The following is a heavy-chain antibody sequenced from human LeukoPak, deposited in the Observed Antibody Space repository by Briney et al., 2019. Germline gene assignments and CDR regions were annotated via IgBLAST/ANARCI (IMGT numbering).Heavy chain of an antibody. J-gene: IGHJ4*02. CDR1: GRSFSGYF. D-gene: IGHD3-22*01. CDR2: INHSGST. CDR3: ARGPPRDFGSSGFYFNY. V-gene: IGHV4-34*01. Sequence: PSETLSLTCAVYGRSFSGYFWSWFRQPPSKGLEWIGEINHSGSTNYNPSLESRVTISEDTSKNQFSLKLSSVTAEDTAVYYCARGPPRDFGSSGFYFNYWGQGTLVTVSS.